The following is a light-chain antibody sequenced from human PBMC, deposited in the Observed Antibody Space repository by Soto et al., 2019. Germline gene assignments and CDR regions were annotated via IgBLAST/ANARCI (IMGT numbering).Light chain of an antibody. CDR2: DAS. Sequence: DIQMTQSPSSLSASVGDRVTVTCRASQYISSYLNWYQQRPGKAPKLLIFDASSLQSGVPSRFSGSGSGTDFTLTISSLQPEDFATYYCQQSYSAIFTFGPGTTVDIK. CDR3: QQSYSAIFT. J-gene: IGKJ3*01. V-gene: IGKV1-39*01. CDR1: QYISSY.